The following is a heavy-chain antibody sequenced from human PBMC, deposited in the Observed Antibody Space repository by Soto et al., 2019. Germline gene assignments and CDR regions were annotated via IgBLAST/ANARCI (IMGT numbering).Heavy chain of an antibody. J-gene: IGHJ6*03. V-gene: IGHV1-8*01. Sequence: QVQLVQSGAEVKKPGASVKVSCKASGYTFTSYDINWVRQATGQGLEWMGWMNPNSGNTGYAQKFQGRVTMTRNTSKSTAYMELSSLRSEDTAVYYCARGLRDRYQLLYYYYYMDVWGKGTTVTVSS. CDR1: GYTFTSYD. CDR2: MNPNSGNT. CDR3: ARGLRDRYQLLYYYYYMDV. D-gene: IGHD2-2*01.